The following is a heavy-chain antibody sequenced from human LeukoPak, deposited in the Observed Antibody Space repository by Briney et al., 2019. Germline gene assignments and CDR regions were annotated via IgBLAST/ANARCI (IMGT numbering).Heavy chain of an antibody. CDR2: IKQDGSEK. CDR3: ARGGGTRTH. D-gene: IGHD2-15*01. Sequence: GGSLRLSCAASGFTFSTFWMSWVRQAPGKGLEWVANIKQDGSEKNYVDSVKGRFTISRDNARNSVYLQMNSVTAEDTAVYYCARGGGTRTHWGREVLVTVSS. J-gene: IGHJ4*02. CDR1: GFTFSTFW. V-gene: IGHV3-7*01.